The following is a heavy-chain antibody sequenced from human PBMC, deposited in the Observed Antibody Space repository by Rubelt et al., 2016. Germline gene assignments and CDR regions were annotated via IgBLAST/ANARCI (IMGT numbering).Heavy chain of an antibody. CDR2: INHSGST. Sequence: QLQLQESGPGLVKPSETLSLSCAVYGGSFSGYYWTWIRQPPGKGLEWIGEINHSGSTNYNPSLKSRVTISVDTSKNQFSLKLSSVTAADTAVYYCAREQDRDGYNRYPDYWGQGTLVTVSS. CDR3: AREQDRDGYNRYPDY. J-gene: IGHJ4*02. V-gene: IGHV4-34*01. CDR1: GGSFSGYY. D-gene: IGHD5-24*01.